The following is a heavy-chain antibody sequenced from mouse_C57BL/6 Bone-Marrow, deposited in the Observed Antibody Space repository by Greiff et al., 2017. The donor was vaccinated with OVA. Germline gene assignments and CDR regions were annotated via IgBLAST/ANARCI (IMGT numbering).Heavy chain of an antibody. CDR1: GYSFTGYY. Sequence: EVQLQQSGPELVKPGASVKISCKASGYSFTGYYMNWVKQSPEKSLEWIGEINPSTGGTTYNQKFKAKATLTVDKSSSTAYMQLKSLTSEDSAVYYCARLRRGYCDVWGTGTTVTVSS. D-gene: IGHD1-1*01. CDR3: ARLRRGYCDV. CDR2: INPSTGGT. V-gene: IGHV1-42*01. J-gene: IGHJ1*03.